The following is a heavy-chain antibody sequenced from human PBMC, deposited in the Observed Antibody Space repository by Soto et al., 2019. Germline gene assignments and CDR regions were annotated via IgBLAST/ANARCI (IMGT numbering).Heavy chain of an antibody. D-gene: IGHD4-17*01. CDR2: ISGSGGRT. Sequence: EVQLLESGGGLVQPGGSLRLSCAASGFTFSSYAMSWVRQAPGKGLEWVSAISGSGGRTYYADSVKGRFTISRDNSKNTLYLQMNSLRAEDTAVDYCAKWRHDYGDYGRGWGQGTLVPVSS. CDR1: GFTFSSYA. CDR3: AKWRHDYGDYGRG. J-gene: IGHJ4*02. V-gene: IGHV3-23*01.